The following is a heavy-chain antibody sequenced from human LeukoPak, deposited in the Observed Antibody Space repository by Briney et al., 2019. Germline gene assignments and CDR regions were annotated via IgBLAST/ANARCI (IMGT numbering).Heavy chain of an antibody. Sequence: SETLSLTCSVSGGSISDNYWSWIRQPPRKGLEWIAYISYSGTTNYNPSLKSRVTILVDTSKNLFSLKLPSVTAADTAVYFCARGPPYAPGILDVWGKGTTVTISS. D-gene: IGHD1-26*01. CDR1: GGSISDNY. CDR2: ISYSGTT. CDR3: ARGPPYAPGILDV. J-gene: IGHJ6*04. V-gene: IGHV4-59*08.